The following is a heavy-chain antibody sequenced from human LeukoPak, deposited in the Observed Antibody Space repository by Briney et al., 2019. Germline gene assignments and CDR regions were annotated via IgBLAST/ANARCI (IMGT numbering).Heavy chain of an antibody. CDR1: GGSISSYY. CDR2: IYYSGST. CDR3: ARDREGADDYSFDY. Sequence: SETLSLTCTVSGGSISSYYWSWIRQPPGKGLEWIGYIYYSGSTNYNPSLKSRVFISVDTSKNQFSLRLRSVTASDTAVYYCARDREGADDYSFDYWGQGTLVTVSS. V-gene: IGHV4-59*12. J-gene: IGHJ4*02. D-gene: IGHD4-11*01.